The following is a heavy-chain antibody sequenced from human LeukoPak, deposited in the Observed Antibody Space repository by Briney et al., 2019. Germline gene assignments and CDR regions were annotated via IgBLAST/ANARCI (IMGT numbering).Heavy chain of an antibody. Sequence: SETLSLTCTVSGGSISSYYWSWIRQPPGKGLEWIGYIYYSGSTYYNPSLKSRVTISVDTSKNQFSLKLSSVTAADTAVYYCAREATMVRAFDYWGQGTLVTVSS. CDR1: GGSISSYY. CDR3: AREATMVRAFDY. D-gene: IGHD3-10*01. CDR2: IYYSGST. J-gene: IGHJ4*02. V-gene: IGHV4-30-4*01.